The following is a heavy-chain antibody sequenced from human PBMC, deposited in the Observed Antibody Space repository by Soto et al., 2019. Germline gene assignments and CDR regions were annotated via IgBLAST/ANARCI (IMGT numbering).Heavy chain of an antibody. CDR2: IWYDGSNK. CDR3: ARSGRLGYCSGGSCYSRYYYYMDV. D-gene: IGHD2-15*01. Sequence: LSLTCAASGFTFRSYGMHWVRQAPGKGLEWVAVIWYDGSNKYYADSVKGRFTISRDNSKNTLYLQMNSLRAEDTAVYYCARSGRLGYCSGGSCYSRYYYYMDVWGKGTTVTVSS. J-gene: IGHJ6*03. V-gene: IGHV3-33*01. CDR1: GFTFRSYG.